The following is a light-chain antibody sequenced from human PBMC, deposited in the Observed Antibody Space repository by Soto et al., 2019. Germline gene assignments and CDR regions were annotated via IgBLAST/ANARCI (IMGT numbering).Light chain of an antibody. Sequence: ETVLTQSPGSLSLSLGDRATLSCRASQTVSNSYLAWYQQKPGQAPRLLIYGTSSRATGIPDRFSGSGSGTDFTLTINRLEPEDFVIYYCQQYGSSPWTFSQGTKVDIK. V-gene: IGKV3-20*01. CDR2: GTS. CDR3: QQYGSSPWT. J-gene: IGKJ1*01. CDR1: QTVSNSY.